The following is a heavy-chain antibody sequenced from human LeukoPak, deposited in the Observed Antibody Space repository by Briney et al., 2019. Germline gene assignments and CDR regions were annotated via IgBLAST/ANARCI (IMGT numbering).Heavy chain of an antibody. J-gene: IGHJ6*02. D-gene: IGHD2-15*01. V-gene: IGHV3-7*01. CDR2: IKQDGSEK. CDR1: GFTFSSYW. Sequence: GGSLRLSCVASGFTFSSYWMSWVRQAPGKGLEWVANIKQDGSEKYYVDSVKGRFTISRDNAKNSLYLQMNSLRAEDTAVYYCARDGYCSGGSCYFYGMDVWGQGTTVTVSS. CDR3: ARDGYCSGGSCYFYGMDV.